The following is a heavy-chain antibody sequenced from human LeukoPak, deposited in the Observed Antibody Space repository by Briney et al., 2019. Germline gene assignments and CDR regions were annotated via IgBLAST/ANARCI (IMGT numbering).Heavy chain of an antibody. J-gene: IGHJ6*02. D-gene: IGHD6-13*01. Sequence: SETLSLTCAVSGVSFSGYYWRWIRQPPGKGLEWIGEINHSGSTNYNPSLKSRVTISVGTSKIQFSLKLSSVTAAETAVYYCARRVSSSSWYYYYYYGMDVWGQGTTVTVSS. V-gene: IGHV4-34*01. CDR1: GVSFSGYY. CDR2: INHSGST. CDR3: ARRVSSSSWYYYYYYGMDV.